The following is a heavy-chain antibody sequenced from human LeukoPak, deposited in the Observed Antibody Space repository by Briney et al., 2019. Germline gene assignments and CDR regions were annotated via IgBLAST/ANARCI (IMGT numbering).Heavy chain of an antibody. CDR3: ASAADSKRTYYYYYYMDV. CDR1: GYTFTSYY. Sequence: ASVKVSCKASGYTFTSYYMHWVRQAPGQGLEWMGIINPSGGSTSYAQKVQGRVTMTRDMSTSTVYMELSSLRSEDTAVYYCASAADSKRTYYYYYYMDVWGKGTTVTVSS. J-gene: IGHJ6*03. CDR2: INPSGGST. D-gene: IGHD4-11*01. V-gene: IGHV1-46*01.